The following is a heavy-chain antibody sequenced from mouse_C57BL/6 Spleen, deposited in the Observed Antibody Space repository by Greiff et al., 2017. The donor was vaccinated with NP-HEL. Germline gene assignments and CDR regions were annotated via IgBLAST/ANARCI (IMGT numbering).Heavy chain of an antibody. J-gene: IGHJ1*03. V-gene: IGHV3-6*01. Sequence: EVQLQESGPGLVKPSQSLSLTCSVTGYSITSGYYWNWIRQFPGNKLEWMGYISYDGSNNYNPSLKNRISITRDTSKNQFFLKLNSVTTEDTATYYCGSTYSNYWYFDVWGTGTTVTVSS. CDR3: GSTYSNYWYFDV. CDR2: ISYDGSN. CDR1: GYSITSGYY. D-gene: IGHD2-5*01.